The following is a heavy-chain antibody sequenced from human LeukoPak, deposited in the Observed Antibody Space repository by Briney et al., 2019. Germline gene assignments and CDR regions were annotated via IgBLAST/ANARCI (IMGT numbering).Heavy chain of an antibody. J-gene: IGHJ4*02. CDR2: IHYSGST. V-gene: IGHV4-59*01. CDR1: GGSISSYY. D-gene: IGHD5-18*01. CDR3: AREQGYSYGYFDY. Sequence: PSETLSLTCTVSGGSISSYYWSWIRQPPGKGLEWIGYIHYSGSTNYNPSLKSRVTISVDTSKNQFSLKLSSVTAADTAVYYCAREQGYSYGYFDYWGQGTLVTVSS.